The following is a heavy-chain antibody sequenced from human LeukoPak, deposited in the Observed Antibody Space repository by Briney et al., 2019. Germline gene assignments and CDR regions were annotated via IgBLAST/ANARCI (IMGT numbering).Heavy chain of an antibody. J-gene: IGHJ6*03. D-gene: IGHD6-13*01. CDR2: IYTSGNI. V-gene: IGHV4-61*02. Sequence: SQTLSLTCTVSGGSISSGSYYWSWIRQPAGKELEWIGRIYTSGNIDYNPSLKSRLTISLDTSKNQFSLKLSSVTAADTAVYYCARASAYSSSWYNYYYYYYMDVWGKGTTVTVSS. CDR3: ARASAYSSSWYNYYYYYYMDV. CDR1: GGSISSGSYY.